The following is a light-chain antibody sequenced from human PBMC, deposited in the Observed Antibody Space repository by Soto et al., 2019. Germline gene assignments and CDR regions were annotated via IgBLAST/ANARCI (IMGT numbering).Light chain of an antibody. J-gene: IGLJ3*02. CDR3: GTWDSSLSAGV. CDR2: ENN. CDR1: GSNIGNNY. V-gene: IGLV1-51*02. Sequence: QSVLAQPPSVSAARGQEVSISCSGSGSNIGNNYVSWYQQLPGAAPKLLICENNKRPSGIPDRFSGSKSGTSATLGITGLQTGDEADYYCGTWDSSLSAGVFGGGTKVTVL.